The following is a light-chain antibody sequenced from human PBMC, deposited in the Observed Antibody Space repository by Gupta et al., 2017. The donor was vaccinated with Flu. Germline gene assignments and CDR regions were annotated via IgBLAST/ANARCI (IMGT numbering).Light chain of an antibody. Sequence: QTVVTQEPSFSVSPVGTVTLTCGLSSGSVSTSYYPSWYQQTPGQAPRTLIDSTNTRSSGVPDRFSGSILGNKAALTITGAQADDESDYYCVLYMGSGMWVFGGGTKLTVL. J-gene: IGLJ3*02. CDR1: SGSVSTSYY. CDR3: VLYMGSGMWV. CDR2: STN. V-gene: IGLV8-61*01.